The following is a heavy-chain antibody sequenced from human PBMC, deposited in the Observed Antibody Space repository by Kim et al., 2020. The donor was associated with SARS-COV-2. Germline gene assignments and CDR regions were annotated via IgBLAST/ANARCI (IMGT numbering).Heavy chain of an antibody. CDR3: AGLEMATIVSDY. Sequence: SETLSLTCTVSGYSISSGYYWGWIRQPPGKGLEWIGSIYHSGSTYYNPSLKSRVTISVDTSKNQFSLKLSSVTAADTAVYYCAGLEMATIVSDYWGQGTLVTVSS. D-gene: IGHD5-12*01. CDR2: IYHSGST. CDR1: GYSISSGYY. J-gene: IGHJ4*02. V-gene: IGHV4-38-2*02.